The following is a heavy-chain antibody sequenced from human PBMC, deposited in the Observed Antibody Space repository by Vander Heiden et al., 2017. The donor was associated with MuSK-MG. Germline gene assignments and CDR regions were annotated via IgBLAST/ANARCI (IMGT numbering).Heavy chain of an antibody. CDR1: GLPFSSYA. Sequence: QVQLVESGGGVVQPGRSLRLSCAASGLPFSSYAMHWVRQAPGKGLEWVAVISYDGSNKYYADSVKGRFTISRDNSKNTLYLQMNSLRAEDTAVYYCARGYGSGSYYPSDYWGQGTLVTVSS. CDR3: ARGYGSGSYYPSDY. J-gene: IGHJ4*02. V-gene: IGHV3-30-3*01. D-gene: IGHD3-10*01. CDR2: ISYDGSNK.